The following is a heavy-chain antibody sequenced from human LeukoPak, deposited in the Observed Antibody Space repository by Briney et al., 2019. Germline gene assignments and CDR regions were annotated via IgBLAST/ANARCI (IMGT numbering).Heavy chain of an antibody. V-gene: IGHV1-2*02. CDR1: GYTFTGYY. J-gene: IGHJ4*02. CDR3: ARTRAKWELLQYYFDY. CDR2: INPNSGGT. D-gene: IGHD1-26*01. Sequence: ASVKVSCKASGYTFTGYYMHWVRQAPGQGLEWMGWINPNSGGTNYAQKFQGRVTMTRDTSISTAYMELSRLRSDDTAVYYCARTRAKWELLQYYFDYWGQGTLVTVSS.